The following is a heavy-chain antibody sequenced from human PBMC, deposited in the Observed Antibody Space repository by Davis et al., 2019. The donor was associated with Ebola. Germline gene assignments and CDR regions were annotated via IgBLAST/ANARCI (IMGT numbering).Heavy chain of an antibody. D-gene: IGHD3-3*01. CDR3: ARDRQSDFWSGYYVVVAFDI. Sequence: PGGSLRLSCAAFGFTFSSYSMNWVRQAPGKGLEWVSSISSSSSYIYYADSVKGRFTISRDNAKNSLYLQMNSLRAEDTAVYYCARDRQSDFWSGYYVVVAFDIWGQGTMVTVSS. CDR2: ISSSSSYI. CDR1: GFTFSSYS. J-gene: IGHJ3*02. V-gene: IGHV3-21*01.